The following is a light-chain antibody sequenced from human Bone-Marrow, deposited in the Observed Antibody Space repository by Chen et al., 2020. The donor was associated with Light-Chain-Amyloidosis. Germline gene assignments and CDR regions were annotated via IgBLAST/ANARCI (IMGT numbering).Light chain of an antibody. J-gene: IGLJ3*02. CDR2: EDD. Sequence: NFMLTHPPSVSESPAQPVTISCTRSSGSIATNYVPWYQQRPGSSPTTVIYEDDQRPSGVPDRFSGSIDRSSNSASLTISGLKTEDEADYYCQSYQGSSQGVFGGGTKLTVL. CDR3: QSYQGSSQGV. V-gene: IGLV6-57*01. CDR1: SGSIATNY.